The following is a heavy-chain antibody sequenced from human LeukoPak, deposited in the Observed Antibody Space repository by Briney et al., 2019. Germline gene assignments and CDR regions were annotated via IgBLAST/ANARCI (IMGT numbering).Heavy chain of an antibody. CDR3: ARDQGRYCSSTSCPLIGYFDY. D-gene: IGHD2-2*01. V-gene: IGHV3-30*04. Sequence: PGRSLRLSCAASGFTFSSYAMHWVRQAPGKGLEWVAVISYDGSNKYYADSVKGRFTISRDNSKNTLYLQMNSLRAEDTAVYYCARDQGRYCSSTSCPLIGYFDYWGQGTLVTVSS. J-gene: IGHJ4*02. CDR2: ISYDGSNK. CDR1: GFTFSSYA.